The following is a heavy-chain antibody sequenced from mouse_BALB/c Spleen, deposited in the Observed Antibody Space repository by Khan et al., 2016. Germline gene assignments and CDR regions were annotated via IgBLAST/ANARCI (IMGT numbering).Heavy chain of an antibody. CDR3: ARAPIYDGYGYLDY. Sequence: QVQLKESGPGLVAPSQSLSITCTVSGFSLTGYGVNWVRQPPGKGLEWLGMIWGDGSTDYNSALKSRLSISKDKSKSQVFLKMNSLQTDDTARYXCARAPIYDGYGYLDYWGQGTTLTVSS. CDR1: GFSLTGYG. J-gene: IGHJ2*01. D-gene: IGHD2-3*01. V-gene: IGHV2-6-7*01. CDR2: IWGDGST.